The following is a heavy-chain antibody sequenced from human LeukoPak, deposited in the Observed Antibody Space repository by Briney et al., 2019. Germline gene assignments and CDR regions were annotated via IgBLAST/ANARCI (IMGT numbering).Heavy chain of an antibody. J-gene: IGHJ4*02. V-gene: IGHV4-34*01. D-gene: IGHD3-3*01. CDR1: DEPFSGYY. CDR3: ARLVPERFFQLNPEGYYDY. Sequence: SEILSLTCAISDEPFSGYYWGWIRQPPGKGLELIGEINRNGNTDYNPSLKSRVSVSIDTSKNQFSLKLISVTAADTAVYYCARLVPERFFQLNPEGYYDYWGQGTLVTVSS. CDR2: INRNGNT.